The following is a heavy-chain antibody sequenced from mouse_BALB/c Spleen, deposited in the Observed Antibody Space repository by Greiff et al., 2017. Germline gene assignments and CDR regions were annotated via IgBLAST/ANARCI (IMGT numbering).Heavy chain of an antibody. V-gene: IGHV1-7*01. CDR1: GYTFTSYW. Sequence: VQLQESGAELAKPGASVKMSCKASGYTFTSYWMHWVKQRPGQGLEWIGYINPSTGYTEYNQKFKDKATLTADKSSSTAYMQLSSLTSEDSAVYYCARSEAGTSFAYWGQGTLVTVSA. J-gene: IGHJ3*01. D-gene: IGHD4-1*01. CDR2: INPSTGYT. CDR3: ARSEAGTSFAY.